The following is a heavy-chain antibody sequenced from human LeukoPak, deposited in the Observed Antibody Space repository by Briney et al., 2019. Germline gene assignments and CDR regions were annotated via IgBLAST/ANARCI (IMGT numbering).Heavy chain of an antibody. D-gene: IGHD2-21*02. J-gene: IGHJ4*02. CDR1: GFTFSDYY. Sequence: GGSLRLSCAASGFTFSDYYMSWIRQAPGKGLEWVSYISSSGSTIYYADSVKGRSTISRDNAKNSLYLQMNSLRAEDTAVYYCAKEPTYCGGDCYGETIDYWGQGTLVTVSS. CDR3: AKEPTYCGGDCYGETIDY. V-gene: IGHV3-11*01. CDR2: ISSSGSTI.